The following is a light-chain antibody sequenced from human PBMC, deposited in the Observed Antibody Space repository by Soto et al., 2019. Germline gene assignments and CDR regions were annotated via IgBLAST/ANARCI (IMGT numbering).Light chain of an antibody. CDR3: QHYVSSRT. V-gene: IGKV3-20*01. CDR1: QSVSSSY. Sequence: GTLSLSPGARASLSCRASQSVSSSYLAWYQQKPGQAHRLLIYGASSRATGIPDRFSGSGSGTDFTLTISRLAPEDSAVYYCQHYVSSRTFGQGTKVDIK. J-gene: IGKJ1*01. CDR2: GAS.